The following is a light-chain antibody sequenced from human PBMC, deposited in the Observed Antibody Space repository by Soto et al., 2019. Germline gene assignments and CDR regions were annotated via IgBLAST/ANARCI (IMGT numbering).Light chain of an antibody. CDR1: QSIANW. V-gene: IGKV1-5*01. CDR3: QQYNSYPYT. CDR2: EAS. Sequence: DIQMTQSPPTLSASVGDRVTITCRASQSIANWLAWYQHKPGKAPKLLIYEASSLESGVPSRFSGSGSGTEFTLTINSLQPEDFAFYYCQQYNSYPYTFGQGTKLEIK. J-gene: IGKJ2*01.